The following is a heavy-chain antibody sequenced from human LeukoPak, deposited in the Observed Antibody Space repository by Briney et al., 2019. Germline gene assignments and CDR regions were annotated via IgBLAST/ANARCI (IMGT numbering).Heavy chain of an antibody. CDR1: GFTFSSYA. Sequence: GGSLRLSCAASGFTFSSYATSWVRQAPGKGLEWVSAISGSGGSTYYADSVKGRFTISRDNSKNTLYLQMNSLRAEDTAVYYCAKHGDWNDVCYFDYWGQGTLVTVSS. CDR2: ISGSGGST. D-gene: IGHD1-1*01. V-gene: IGHV3-23*01. CDR3: AKHGDWNDVCYFDY. J-gene: IGHJ4*02.